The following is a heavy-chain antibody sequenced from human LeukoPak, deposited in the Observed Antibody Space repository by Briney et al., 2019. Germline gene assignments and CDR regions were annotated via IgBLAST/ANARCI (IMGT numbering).Heavy chain of an antibody. D-gene: IGHD3-22*01. Sequence: SETLSLTCTVSGYSISSGYYWGWIRQPPGKGLEWIGYIYYSGSTNYNPSLKSRVTISVDTSKNQFSLKLSSVTAADTAVYYCARFGYYDSSGYYQRDIWGQGTMVTVSS. CDR3: ARFGYYDSSGYYQRDI. J-gene: IGHJ3*02. CDR2: IYYSGST. V-gene: IGHV4-38-2*02. CDR1: GYSISSGYY.